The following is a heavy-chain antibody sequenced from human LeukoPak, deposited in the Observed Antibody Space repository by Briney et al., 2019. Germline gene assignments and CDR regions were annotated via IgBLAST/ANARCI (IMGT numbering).Heavy chain of an antibody. J-gene: IGHJ3*02. CDR1: GFTFSSYA. V-gene: IGHV3-64*01. D-gene: IGHD3-16*02. Sequence: GGSLRLSCAASGFTFSSYAMHWVRQAPGKGLEYVSTISSNGGSTYYANSVKGRFTISRDNSKNTLYLQMGSLRAEDMAVYYCARAHAVTLGGVFANDAFDIWGQGTMVTVSS. CDR3: ARAHAVTLGGVFANDAFDI. CDR2: ISSNGGST.